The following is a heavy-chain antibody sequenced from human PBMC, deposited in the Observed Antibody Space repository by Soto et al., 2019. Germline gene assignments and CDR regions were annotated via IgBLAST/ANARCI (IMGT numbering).Heavy chain of an antibody. CDR2: VNPSGGST. Sequence: QVQLVQSGAEVKKPGASVKVSCKASGYSFTSYFMHWVRQALGQGLAWMGIVNPSGGSTTYAQKFQGRVTMTRDTSTSTVYMELSTLRSEDTAVYYCARDGVPFYFDSWGQGTLVTVSS. V-gene: IGHV1-46*01. CDR1: GYSFTSYF. J-gene: IGHJ4*02. D-gene: IGHD3-10*01. CDR3: ARDGVPFYFDS.